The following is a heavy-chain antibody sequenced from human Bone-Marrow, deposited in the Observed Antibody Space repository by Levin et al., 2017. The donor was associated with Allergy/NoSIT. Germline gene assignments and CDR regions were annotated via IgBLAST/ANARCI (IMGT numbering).Heavy chain of an antibody. V-gene: IGHV3-30*18. Sequence: PGGSLRLSCAASGFVFSSNGMHWVRQAPGKGLEWVAVISYDGNKKYYADSVKGRFDISRDNSRNTLYLQLNSLRPEDTAVYYCAKDRGGGYANYYGLDVWGQGTTVTVSS. J-gene: IGHJ6*02. CDR1: GFVFSSNG. CDR3: AKDRGGGYANYYGLDV. D-gene: IGHD5-12*01. CDR2: ISYDGNKK.